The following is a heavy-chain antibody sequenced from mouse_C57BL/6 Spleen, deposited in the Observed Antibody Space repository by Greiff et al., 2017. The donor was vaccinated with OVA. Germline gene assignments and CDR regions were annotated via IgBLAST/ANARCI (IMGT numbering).Heavy chain of an antibody. CDR1: GYTFTDYY. V-gene: IGHV1-26*01. Sequence: VQLQQSGPELVKPGASVKISCKASGYTFTDYYMNWVKQSHGKSLEWIGDINPNNGGTSYNQKFKGKATLTVDKSSSTAYMELRSLTSEDSAVYYCARGGYSNVYYAMDYWGQGTSVTVSS. J-gene: IGHJ4*01. CDR2: INPNNGGT. D-gene: IGHD2-5*01. CDR3: ARGGYSNVYYAMDY.